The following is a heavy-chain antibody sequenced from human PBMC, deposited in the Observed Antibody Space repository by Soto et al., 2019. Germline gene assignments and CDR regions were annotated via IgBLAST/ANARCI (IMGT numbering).Heavy chain of an antibody. V-gene: IGHV3-23*01. CDR2: ISGSGGST. J-gene: IGHJ4*02. D-gene: IGHD3-3*01. Sequence: TGGSLRLSCAASGFTFSSYAMSWVRQAPGKGLEWVSAISGSGGSTYYADSVKGRFTISRDNSKNTLYLQMNSLRAEDTAVYYCAKVGTDFWRKYYFDYRGQGTLVTVSS. CDR1: GFTFSSYA. CDR3: AKVGTDFWRKYYFDY.